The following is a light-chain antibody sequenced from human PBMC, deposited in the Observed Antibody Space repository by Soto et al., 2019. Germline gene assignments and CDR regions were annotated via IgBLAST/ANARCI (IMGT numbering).Light chain of an antibody. V-gene: IGKV1-39*01. CDR2: AAF. J-gene: IGKJ5*01. CDR3: QQRYSPPRT. Sequence: DIQMTQSPSSLSASVGDRVTITCRASQSISSYLNWYQQKPGKAPKLLISAAFTLQSGLPSRFSGSGSGTDFTLTISRLQPEDFATYFCQQRYSPPRTFGQGTRLEIK. CDR1: QSISSY.